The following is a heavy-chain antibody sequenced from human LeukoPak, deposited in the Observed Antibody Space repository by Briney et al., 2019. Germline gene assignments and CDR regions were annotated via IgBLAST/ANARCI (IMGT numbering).Heavy chain of an antibody. CDR2: ITGSSRMT. J-gene: IGHJ4*02. D-gene: IGHD1/OR15-1a*01. CDR3: ARVSGGRTEYFDS. V-gene: IGHV3-48*04. Sequence: PGGSLRLSCAASGFTFNSYAMNWVRQAPGGGLQWISYITGSSRMTYYADSVKGRFTISTDNAKTSLYLQMNSLRAEDTAVCYCARVSGGRTEYFDSWGQGTLVTVSS. CDR1: GFTFNSYA.